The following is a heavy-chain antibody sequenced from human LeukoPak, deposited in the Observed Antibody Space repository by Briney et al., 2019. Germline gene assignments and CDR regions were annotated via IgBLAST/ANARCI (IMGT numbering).Heavy chain of an antibody. V-gene: IGHV3-30*18. D-gene: IGHD2-21*02. CDR2: ISYDGSNK. CDR1: GFTFSSYG. Sequence: GGSLRLSCAASGFTFSSYGMHWVRQAPGKGLEWVAVISYDGSNKYYADSVKGRFTISRDNSKNTLYLQMNSLRAEDTAVYYCAKAAPCGGDCYSFDYWGQGTLVTVSS. CDR3: AKAAPCGGDCYSFDY. J-gene: IGHJ4*02.